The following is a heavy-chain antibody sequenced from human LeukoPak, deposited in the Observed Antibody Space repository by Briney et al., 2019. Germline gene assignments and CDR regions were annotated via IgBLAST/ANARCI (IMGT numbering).Heavy chain of an antibody. CDR1: GFIFSSYA. CDR2: ISGSGGST. J-gene: IGHJ5*02. Sequence: GGSLRLSCAASGFIFSSYAMSWVRQAPGKGLEWVSAISGSGGSTYYADSVKGRFTISRDNSKNTLYLQMNSLRAEDTAVYYCAKEAGVVVPAASWFDPWGQGTLVTVSS. CDR3: AKEAGVVVPAASWFDP. D-gene: IGHD2-2*01. V-gene: IGHV3-23*01.